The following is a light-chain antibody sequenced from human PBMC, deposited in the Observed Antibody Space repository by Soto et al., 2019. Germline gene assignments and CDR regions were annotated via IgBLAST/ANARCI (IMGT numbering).Light chain of an antibody. Sequence: EIVLTQSPATLSLSPGERATLSCRASQSVSSYLAWYQQKPGQAPRLLIYDASNRATGIPARLSGSGSETDFTLTISRLEPDDSAVYYCQQYGSSPRTFGPGTKVDIK. V-gene: IGKV3-11*01. CDR2: DAS. J-gene: IGKJ1*01. CDR3: QQYGSSPRT. CDR1: QSVSSY.